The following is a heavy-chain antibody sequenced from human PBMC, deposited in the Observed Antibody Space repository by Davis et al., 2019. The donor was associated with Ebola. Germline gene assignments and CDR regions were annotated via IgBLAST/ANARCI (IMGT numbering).Heavy chain of an antibody. CDR3: AKDTSNIWFDM. D-gene: IGHD2/OR15-2a*01. Sequence: GGSLRLSCAASGLTVSSYWMHWVRQAPGKGLEWVSTLGTSADTYYADSVKGRFTISRDNSKNTLYLQMNGLRVEDTAIYYCAKDTSNIWFDMWGQGTNVTVSS. CDR1: GLTVSSYW. CDR2: LGTSADT. J-gene: IGHJ3*02. V-gene: IGHV3-23*01.